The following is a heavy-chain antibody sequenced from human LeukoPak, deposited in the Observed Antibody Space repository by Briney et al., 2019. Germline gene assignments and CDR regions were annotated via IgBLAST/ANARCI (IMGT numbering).Heavy chain of an antibody. CDR2: IWCDGSNK. J-gene: IGHJ3*02. CDR3: ASVYCSGGSCQRGGYYDSSGYNAFDI. V-gene: IGHV3-33*01. D-gene: IGHD2-15*01. Sequence: EPGGSLRLSCAASGFTFSSYGMHWVRQAPGKGLEWVAVIWCDGSNKYYADSVKGRFTISRDNSKNTLYLQMNSLRAEDTAVYYCASVYCSGGSCQRGGYYDSSGYNAFDIWGQGTMVTVSS. CDR1: GFTFSSYG.